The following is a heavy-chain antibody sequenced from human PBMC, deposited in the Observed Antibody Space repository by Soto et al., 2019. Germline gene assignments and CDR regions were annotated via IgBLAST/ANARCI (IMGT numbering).Heavy chain of an antibody. CDR1: GFIFNNYN. D-gene: IGHD6-6*01. Sequence: SLRLSCAASGFIFNNYNMNWVRQAPGKGLEWVSSISSSSSSIYYADSVKGRFTISRDNAKNSLYLQMNSLRAEDTAVYYCAREYSSSSGRAFDIWGQGTMVTVSS. V-gene: IGHV3-21*01. CDR2: ISSSSSSI. J-gene: IGHJ3*02. CDR3: AREYSSSSGRAFDI.